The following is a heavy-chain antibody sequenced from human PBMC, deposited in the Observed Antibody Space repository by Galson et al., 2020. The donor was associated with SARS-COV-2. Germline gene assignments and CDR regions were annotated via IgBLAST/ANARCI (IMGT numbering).Heavy chain of an antibody. Sequence: SETLSLTCALYGGSFSGYYWRWIRHSPDKGLEWIGETTHGEFTNYKPSFKSRVTISLDTSKNQFSLRLNSVTAADTAVYYCARGGPGISGWFSLWGHGIKVTVSS. D-gene: IGHD6-19*01. CDR1: GGSFSGYY. V-gene: IGHV4-34*01. J-gene: IGHJ3*01. CDR3: ARGGPGISGWFSL. CDR2: TTHGEFT.